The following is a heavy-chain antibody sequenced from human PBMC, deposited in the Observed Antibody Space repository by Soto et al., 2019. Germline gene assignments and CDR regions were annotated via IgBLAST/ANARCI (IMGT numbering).Heavy chain of an antibody. CDR3: ARALFFYTGYPGY. V-gene: IGHV3-11*01. Sequence: PGGSLRLSCAASGFTFSDYYINWIRQAPGKGLEWVSYISGDGRTRDHADSVKGRFTISRDNAKNSVFLQMDSLRAEDTALYYCARALFFYTGYPGYWGQGTLVTVSS. CDR1: GFTFSDYY. D-gene: IGHD5-12*01. J-gene: IGHJ4*02. CDR2: ISGDGRTR.